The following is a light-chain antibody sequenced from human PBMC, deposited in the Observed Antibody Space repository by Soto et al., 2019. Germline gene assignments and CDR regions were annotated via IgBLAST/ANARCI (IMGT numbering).Light chain of an antibody. J-gene: IGLJ2*01. CDR2: EVS. CDR1: SNDVGGYNH. CDR3: NSYRNTDTVV. Sequence: SALTQPASVSGSPGQSITISCTGSSNDVGGYNHVSWYQQHPGKAPKLIIYEVSYRPSGVSNRFSGSKSGSTASLTISGLQAEDEADYYCNSYRNTDTVVFGGGTKVTVL. V-gene: IGLV2-14*01.